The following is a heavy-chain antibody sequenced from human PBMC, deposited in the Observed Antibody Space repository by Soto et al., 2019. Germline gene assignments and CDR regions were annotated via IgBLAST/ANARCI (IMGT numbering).Heavy chain of an antibody. V-gene: IGHV4-61*01. CDR1: GGSVSSGSYY. J-gene: IGHJ6*02. Sequence: SETLSLTCTVSGGSVSSGSYYWSWIRQPPGKGQERIGYIYYSGSTNYNPSLKSRVTISVDTSKNQFSLKLSSVTAADTAVYYCASVTRACISTSCYRYYYGMDVWGQGTTVTVSS. CDR2: IYYSGST. D-gene: IGHD2-2*02. CDR3: ASVTRACISTSCYRYYYGMDV.